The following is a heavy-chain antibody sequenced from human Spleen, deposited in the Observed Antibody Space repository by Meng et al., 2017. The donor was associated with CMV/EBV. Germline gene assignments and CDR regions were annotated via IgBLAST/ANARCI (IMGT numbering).Heavy chain of an antibody. CDR3: ARDGGSGTYYNTLKFFDY. D-gene: IGHD3-10*01. CDR1: GGSISSSCYY. CDR2: MSYSGGT. Sequence: SETLSLTCTVSGGSISSSCYYWGWIRQPPGKGLEWIGTMSYSGGTYYNPSLKSRVIISGDTSKNHFSLKLSSVTAADTAVYYCARDGGSGTYYNTLKFFDYWGQGTLVTVSS. J-gene: IGHJ4*02. V-gene: IGHV4-39*07.